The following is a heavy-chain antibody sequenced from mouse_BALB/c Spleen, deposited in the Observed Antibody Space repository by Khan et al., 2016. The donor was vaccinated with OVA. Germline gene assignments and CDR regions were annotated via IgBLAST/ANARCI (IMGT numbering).Heavy chain of an antibody. CDR3: SSHLTGSFAY. J-gene: IGHJ3*01. CDR1: GFTFSSYS. V-gene: IGHV5-6*01. CDR2: ISSGGDYT. Sequence: EVELVESGGDLVEPGGSLKLSCAASGFTFSSYSMSWVRKTPDKRLEWVATISSGGDYTYYPEVVKGRFTISRDNAKNTLYLQMSSLKSEDTAMYYCSSHLTGSFAYWGQGTLVAVSA. D-gene: IGHD4-1*01.